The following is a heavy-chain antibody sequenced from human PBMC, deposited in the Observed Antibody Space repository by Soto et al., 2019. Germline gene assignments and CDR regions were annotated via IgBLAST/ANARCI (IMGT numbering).Heavy chain of an antibody. CDR3: ARDTTPHCSGGSCYSS. CDR2: ISYDGSNK. Sequence: LRLSCAASGFTFSSYAMHWVRQAPGKGLEWVAVISYDGSNKYYADSVKGRFTISRDNSKNTLYLQMNSLRAEDTAVYYCARDTTPHCSGGSCYSSWGQGTPVTVSS. V-gene: IGHV3-30-3*01. J-gene: IGHJ4*02. D-gene: IGHD2-15*01. CDR1: GFTFSSYA.